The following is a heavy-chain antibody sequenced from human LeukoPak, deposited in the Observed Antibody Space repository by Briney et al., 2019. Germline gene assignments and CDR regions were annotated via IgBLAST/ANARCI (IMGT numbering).Heavy chain of an antibody. CDR3: ARDAGYCRDGVCYRTRFDS. D-gene: IGHD2-15*01. V-gene: IGHV3-66*01. CDR2: IYSGGTT. CDR1: GFTVGGNY. Sequence: GGSLRLSCVLSGFTVGGNYMSWVRQAPGRGLEWVSTIYSGGTTYYADAVKGRFIISRDNSKNTLFLQMNSLRAEDTANCARDAGYCRDGVCYRTRFDSWGQGALVTVSS. J-gene: IGHJ4*02.